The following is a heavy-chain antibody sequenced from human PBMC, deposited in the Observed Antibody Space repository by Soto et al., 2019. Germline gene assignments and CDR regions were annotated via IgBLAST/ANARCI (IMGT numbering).Heavy chain of an antibody. CDR2: INTNSGNT. CDR3: ARGSLSSGTSYYYYMDV. CDR1: GYTFTSYR. Sequence: ASVKVSCKASGYTFTSYRITWVRQAPGKGLEWMGWINTNSGNTSYAQKLQGWVTMTRDTSISTAYMELSRLRSDDTAVYYCARGSLSSGTSYYYYMDVWGKGTTVTVSS. J-gene: IGHJ6*03. V-gene: IGHV1-2*04. D-gene: IGHD3-3*01.